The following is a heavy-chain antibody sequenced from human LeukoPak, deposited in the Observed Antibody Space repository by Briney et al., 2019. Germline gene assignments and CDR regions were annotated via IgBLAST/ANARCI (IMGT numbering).Heavy chain of an antibody. J-gene: IGHJ6*03. Sequence: GGSLRLSCAASGFTFSSYSMNWVRQAPGKGLEWVSYISSSSTIYYADPVKGRFTISRDNAKNSLYLQMNSLRAEDTAVYYCARENGWYPGYYYYYYMDVWGKGTTVTVSS. CDR1: GFTFSSYS. D-gene: IGHD6-19*01. CDR3: ARENGWYPGYYYYYYMDV. CDR2: ISSSSTI. V-gene: IGHV3-48*01.